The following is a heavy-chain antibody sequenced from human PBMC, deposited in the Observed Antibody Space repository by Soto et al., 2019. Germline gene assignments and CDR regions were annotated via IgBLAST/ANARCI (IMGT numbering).Heavy chain of an antibody. V-gene: IGHV3-23*04. CDR3: AKMRGYSYGHQGGMDV. CDR1: GFTFSSYG. Sequence: VQLVESGGGVVQPGRSLRLSCAASGFTFSSYGMHWVRQAPGKGLEWVSAISGSGGSTYYADSVKGRFTISRDNSKNTLYLQMNSLRAEDTAVYYCAKMRGYSYGHQGGMDVWGQGTTVTVSS. J-gene: IGHJ6*02. D-gene: IGHD5-18*01. CDR2: ISGSGGST.